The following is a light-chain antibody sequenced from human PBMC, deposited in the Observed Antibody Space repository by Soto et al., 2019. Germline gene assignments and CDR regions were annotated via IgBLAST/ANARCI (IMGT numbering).Light chain of an antibody. CDR1: QSVSSN. CDR3: QQYKNWT. CDR2: GAS. J-gene: IGKJ1*01. V-gene: IGKV3-15*01. Sequence: EIVMTQSPATLSVSPGERATLSCRASQSVSSNLAWYQQKPGQAPRLLIYGASTRATGIPARFSGSGSGTEFTLTISSLQSEDFAVYCCQQYKNWTFGQVTKVDIK.